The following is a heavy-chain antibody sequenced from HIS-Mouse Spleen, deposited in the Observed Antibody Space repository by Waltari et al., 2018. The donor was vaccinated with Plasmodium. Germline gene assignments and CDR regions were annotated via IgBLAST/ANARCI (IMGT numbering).Heavy chain of an antibody. Sequence: QVQLQQWGAGLLKPSETLSLTCAVYGGSFSGYYWSWIRQPPGKGLEWIGEINHSGSTNYNPPPKSRVTIEVDTSKNQFSLKLSSVTAADTAVYYCARVTSSGVYWYFDLWGRGTLVTVSS. D-gene: IGHD3-3*01. CDR3: ARVTSSGVYWYFDL. J-gene: IGHJ2*01. V-gene: IGHV4-34*01. CDR1: GGSFSGYY. CDR2: INHSGST.